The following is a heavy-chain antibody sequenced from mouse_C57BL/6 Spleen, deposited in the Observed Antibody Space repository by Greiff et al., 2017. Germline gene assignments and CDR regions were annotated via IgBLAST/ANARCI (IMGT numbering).Heavy chain of an antibody. V-gene: IGHV1-72*01. Sequence: QVQLQQPGAELVKPGASVKLSCKASGYTFTSYWMHWVKQRPGRGLEWIGRIDPNSGGTKYNEKFKSKATLTVDKPSSTAYMQLSSLTSEDSAVYYCAREGPIFYYGSSDYAMDYGGQATSVTVSS. CDR2: IDPNSGGT. D-gene: IGHD1-1*01. CDR3: AREGPIFYYGSSDYAMDY. J-gene: IGHJ4*01. CDR1: GYTFTSYW.